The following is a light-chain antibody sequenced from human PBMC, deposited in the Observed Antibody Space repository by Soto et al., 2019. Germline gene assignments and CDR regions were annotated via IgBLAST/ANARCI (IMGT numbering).Light chain of an antibody. CDR3: SSYAGSNIVV. CDR2: AVS. CDR1: SSDVGGYNF. Sequence: QSALTQPPSASGSPGQSVTISCTGTSSDVGGYNFVSWYQQHPGKAPKLMIYAVSERPSGVPDRFSGSKSGNTASLPVSGLQAEDEADYYCSSYAGSNIVVFGGGTKLTVL. J-gene: IGLJ2*01. V-gene: IGLV2-8*01.